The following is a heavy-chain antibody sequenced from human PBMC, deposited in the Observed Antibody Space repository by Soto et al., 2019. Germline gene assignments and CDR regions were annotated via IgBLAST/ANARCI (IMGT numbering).Heavy chain of an antibody. J-gene: IGHJ5*02. CDR1: CNLYNNHW. CDR3: ARGYFDSGHGYDL. V-gene: IGHV5-51*01. CDR2: MFTSDSAT. D-gene: IGHD3-9*01. Sequence: GESLVISCKCPCNLYNNHWLGLGRRTPGQGLERMGLMFTSDSATKTSPSIQVHVSFSVDNSINTVYLQSTALKTTDTGIDFCARGYFDSGHGYDLWGQGTLVTVSS.